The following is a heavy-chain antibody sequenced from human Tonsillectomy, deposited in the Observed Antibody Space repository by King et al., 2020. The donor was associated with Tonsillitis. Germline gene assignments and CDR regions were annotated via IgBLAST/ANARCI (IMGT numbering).Heavy chain of an antibody. CDR3: TTDCSSSRCYGWDWFDT. Sequence: VQLVESGGGLVKPGGSVRLSCAASGFTFNYAWMSWVRQAPGKGLEWVGRIKSKIDGETTDYAAPVKGRFIFSRDDSKNTLYLQMNSLQTEDTAVYYCTTDCSSSRCYGWDWFDTCGQGSLGTVSS. CDR2: IKSKIDGETT. V-gene: IGHV3-15*01. CDR1: GFTFNYAW. D-gene: IGHD2-2*01. J-gene: IGHJ5*02.